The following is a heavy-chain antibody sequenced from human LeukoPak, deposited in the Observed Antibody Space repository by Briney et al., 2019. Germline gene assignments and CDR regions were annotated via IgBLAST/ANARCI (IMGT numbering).Heavy chain of an antibody. D-gene: IGHD4-23*01. CDR3: AKDFNPSDYGGNPNPLDY. Sequence: GGSLRLSCAASGFTFSSYAMSWVRQAPGKGLEWVSAISGIGGSTYYADSVKGRFTISRDNSKNTLYLQMNSLRAEDTAVYYCAKDFNPSDYGGNPNPLDYWGQGTLVTVSS. V-gene: IGHV3-23*01. J-gene: IGHJ4*02. CDR1: GFTFSSYA. CDR2: ISGIGGST.